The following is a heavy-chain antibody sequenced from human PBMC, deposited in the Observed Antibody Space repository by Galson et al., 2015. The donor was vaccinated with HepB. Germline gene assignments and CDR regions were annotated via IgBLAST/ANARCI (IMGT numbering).Heavy chain of an antibody. Sequence: SVKVSCKASGYTFTSYDISWVRQAAGQGLEWMGWMNPNSGYTGYAQKFQGRVTMTRNTSISTAYMELSSLRSEDTAVYYCARGMTTVTTNWFDPWGQGTLVTVSS. CDR1: GYTFTSYD. V-gene: IGHV1-8*01. J-gene: IGHJ5*02. CDR2: MNPNSGYT. CDR3: ARGMTTVTTNWFDP. D-gene: IGHD4-17*01.